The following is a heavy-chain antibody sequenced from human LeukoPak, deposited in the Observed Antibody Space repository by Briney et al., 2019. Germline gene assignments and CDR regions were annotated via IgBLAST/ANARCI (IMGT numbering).Heavy chain of an antibody. Sequence: ASVKVSCKASGYTFTNYAMNWLRQAPGQGLEWMGWIKPNSGGTNYAQKFQGRVTMTRDTSISTAYMELSSLRSDDTAVYYCARDRGVGVVAGIGYWGQGIVVTVSS. V-gene: IGHV1-2*02. CDR3: ARDRGVGVVAGIGY. CDR1: GYTFTNYA. J-gene: IGHJ4*02. D-gene: IGHD6-19*01. CDR2: IKPNSGGT.